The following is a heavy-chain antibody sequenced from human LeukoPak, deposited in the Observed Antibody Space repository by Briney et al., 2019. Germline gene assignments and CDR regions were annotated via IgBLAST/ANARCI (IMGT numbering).Heavy chain of an antibody. CDR2: FDREDGKT. V-gene: IGHV1-24*01. CDR1: GYTLTELS. CDR3: ATSFALDAFDI. J-gene: IGHJ3*02. Sequence: ASVKVSCKVSGYTLTELSMHWVRQAPGKGLEWMGGFDREDGKTIYAQKFQGRVTMTEDTSTDTAYMELGGLRSEDTAVYYCATSFALDAFDIWGQGTMVTVSS.